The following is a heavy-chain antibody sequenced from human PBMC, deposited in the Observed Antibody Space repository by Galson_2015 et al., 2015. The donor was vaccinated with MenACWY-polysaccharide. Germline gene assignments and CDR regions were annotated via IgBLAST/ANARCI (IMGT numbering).Heavy chain of an antibody. J-gene: IGHJ4*02. CDR3: ARVEKYSGSYYILH. CDR2: IFHSGTT. Sequence: SETLSLTCAVSDYSIRSGYFWGWIRQPPGKGLEWIASIFHSGTTYYNPSLKSRVTISVDTSKNQFSLKLSSVTAADTAVYYCARVEKYSGSYYILHWGQG. CDR1: DYSIRSGYF. D-gene: IGHD1-26*01. V-gene: IGHV4-38-2*01.